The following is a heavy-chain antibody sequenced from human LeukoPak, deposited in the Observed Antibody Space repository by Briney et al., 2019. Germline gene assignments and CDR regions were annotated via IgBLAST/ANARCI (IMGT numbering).Heavy chain of an antibody. J-gene: IGHJ4*02. CDR2: ISGSGGST. CDR3: AKDRRPYSSSSEVLDY. CDR1: GFTFSSHA. D-gene: IGHD6-6*01. V-gene: IGHV3-23*01. Sequence: GGSLRLSCAASGFTFSSHAMSWVRQAPGKGLEWVSAISGSGGSTYYADSVKGRFTISRDNSKNTLYLQMNSLRAEDTAVYYCAKDRRPYSSSSEVLDYWGQGTLVTVSS.